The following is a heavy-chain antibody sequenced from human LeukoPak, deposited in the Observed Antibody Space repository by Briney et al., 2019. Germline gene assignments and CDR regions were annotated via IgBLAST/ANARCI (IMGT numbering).Heavy chain of an antibody. CDR3: ARVTSGYYYYDY. Sequence: SETLSLTCAVYGGSFRNYYWTWIRQPPGKGLEWIGYIYYSGSTNYNPSLKSRVTISVDTSKNQFSLKLTSVTAADTAVYYCARVTSGYYYYDYWGQGTLVTVSS. J-gene: IGHJ4*02. D-gene: IGHD3-9*01. V-gene: IGHV4-59*01. CDR1: GGSFRNYY. CDR2: IYYSGST.